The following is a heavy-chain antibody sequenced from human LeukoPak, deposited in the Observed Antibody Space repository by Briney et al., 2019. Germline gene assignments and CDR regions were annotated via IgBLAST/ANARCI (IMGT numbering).Heavy chain of an antibody. D-gene: IGHD2-2*01. CDR1: GFTFSSYA. CDR3: AKDPYIVVVPAANFDY. J-gene: IGHJ4*02. Sequence: GGSLRPSCAAPGFTFSSYAMSWVRQAPGKGLEWVSAISGSGGSTYYADSVKGRFTISRDNSKNTLYLQMNSLRAEDTAVYYCAKDPYIVVVPAANFDYWGQGTLVTVSS. V-gene: IGHV3-23*01. CDR2: ISGSGGST.